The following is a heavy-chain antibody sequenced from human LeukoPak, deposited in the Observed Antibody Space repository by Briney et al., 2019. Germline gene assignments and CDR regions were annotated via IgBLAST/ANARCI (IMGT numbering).Heavy chain of an antibody. CDR2: IIPIFGTA. Sequence: SVKVSCKASGYTFTSYGISWVRQAPGQGLEWMGGIIPIFGTANYAQKFQGRVTITADESTSTAYMELSSLRSEDTAVHYCARRAGAYSHPYDYWGQGTLVTVSS. V-gene: IGHV1-69*13. D-gene: IGHD4/OR15-4a*01. CDR1: GYTFTSYG. CDR3: ARRAGAYSHPYDY. J-gene: IGHJ4*02.